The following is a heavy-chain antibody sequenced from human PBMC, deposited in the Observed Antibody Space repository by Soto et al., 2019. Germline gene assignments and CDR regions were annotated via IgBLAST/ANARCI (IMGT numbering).Heavy chain of an antibody. CDR1: GGTFSSYA. CDR3: ARDTTVVTPSRDYYYHGMDF. V-gene: IGHV1-69*05. J-gene: IGHJ6*02. CDR2: IIPIFGTA. D-gene: IGHD4-17*01. Sequence: AVKVSCKASGGTFSSYAISWVRQAPGQGLEWMGGIIPIFGTANYAQKFQGRVTISRDNSKNTLYLQMNSLRAEDTAVYYCARDTTVVTPSRDYYYHGMDFWGQGTTVTVSS.